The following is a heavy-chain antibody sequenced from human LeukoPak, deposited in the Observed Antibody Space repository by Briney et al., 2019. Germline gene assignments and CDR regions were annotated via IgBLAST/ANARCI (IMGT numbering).Heavy chain of an antibody. CDR3: ARHNDGGPANWFDP. D-gene: IGHD4-23*01. J-gene: IGHJ5*02. CDR2: IYFSGST. CDR1: GGSISRITYL. Sequence: SETLSLTCTVSGGSISRITYLWGWVRQPPGRGLEWIGSIYFSGSTYYNPSLKSRVTISIDTSKNQISLKLSSVTAADTALYYCARHNDGGPANWFDPWGQGTLVTVSS. V-gene: IGHV4-39*01.